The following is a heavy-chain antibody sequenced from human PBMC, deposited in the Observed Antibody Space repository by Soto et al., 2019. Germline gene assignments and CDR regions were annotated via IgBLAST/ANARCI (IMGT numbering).Heavy chain of an antibody. D-gene: IGHD2-15*01. CDR2: IYHSGST. V-gene: IGHV4-30-2*01. CDR1: GGSISSGGYS. J-gene: IGHJ3*02. Sequence: PSETLSLTCAVSGGSISSGGYSWSWIRQPPGKGLEWIGYIYHSGSTYYNPSLKSRVTISVDRSKNQFSLKLSSVTAADTAVYYCARAPIVAGAFDIWGQGTMVTVPS. CDR3: ARAPIVAGAFDI.